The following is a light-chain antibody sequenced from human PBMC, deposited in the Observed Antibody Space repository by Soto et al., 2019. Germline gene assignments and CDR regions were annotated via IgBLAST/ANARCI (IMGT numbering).Light chain of an antibody. V-gene: IGKV1-27*01. CDR2: AAS. CDR3: QKCGVAPFT. Sequence: DIQMTQSPSTLSGSVGDRVTITCRASQTISSWLAWYQQKPGKVPKLLIYAASTLQSGVPSRFSGSGSGTDFTLTISSLQPEDVATYYCQKCGVAPFTFGGGTKVDI. J-gene: IGKJ4*01. CDR1: QTISSW.